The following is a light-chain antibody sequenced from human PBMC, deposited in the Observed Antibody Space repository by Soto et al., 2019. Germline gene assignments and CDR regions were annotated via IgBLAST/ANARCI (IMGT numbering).Light chain of an antibody. CDR3: SSYAGNNKLL. CDR1: SSDVGGFNY. Sequence: QSALTQPPSASGSPGQSVTISCTGTSSDVGGFNYVSWYQQLPGKAPKLMIYEVNKWPSGVPNRFSGSKSGNTASLTVSGLQAEDEADYYCSSYAGNNKLLFGGGTKLTVL. J-gene: IGLJ2*01. CDR2: EVN. V-gene: IGLV2-8*01.